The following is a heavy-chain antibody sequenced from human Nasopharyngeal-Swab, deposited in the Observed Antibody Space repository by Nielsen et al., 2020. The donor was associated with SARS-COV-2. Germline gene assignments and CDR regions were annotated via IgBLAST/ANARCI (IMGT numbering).Heavy chain of an antibody. D-gene: IGHD3-3*01. CDR3: AKPVLEWFGRFDY. Sequence: WIRQPPGKGLEWVAVISYDGSNKYYADSVKGRFTISRDNSKNTLYLQMNSLRAEDTAVYYCAKPVLEWFGRFDYWGQGTLVTVSS. V-gene: IGHV3-30*18. CDR2: ISYDGSNK. J-gene: IGHJ4*02.